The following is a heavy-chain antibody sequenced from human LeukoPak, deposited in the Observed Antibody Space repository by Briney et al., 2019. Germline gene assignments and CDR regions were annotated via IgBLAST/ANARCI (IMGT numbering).Heavy chain of an antibody. Sequence: SETLSLTCTVSGGSISSSSYYWGWIRQPPGKGLEWIGSIYYSGSTYYNPSLKSRVTISIDTSKNQFSLKLSSVTAADTAVYYCARWQGYCTITSCYRDTAFDIWGQGTMVTVSS. V-gene: IGHV4-39*07. CDR2: IYYSGST. D-gene: IGHD2-2*01. CDR3: ARWQGYCTITSCYRDTAFDI. CDR1: GGSISSSSYY. J-gene: IGHJ3*02.